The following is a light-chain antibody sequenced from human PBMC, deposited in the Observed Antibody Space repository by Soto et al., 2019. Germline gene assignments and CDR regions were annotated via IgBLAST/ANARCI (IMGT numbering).Light chain of an antibody. CDR3: SSLTRSHTWV. CDR1: SSDVGSYNR. Sequence: QSALTQPASVSGSPGQSITISCTGGSSDVGSYNRVSWYRQHPGKAPQLMIYEVSNRTSGVSNRFSGSKSGNTASLTISGLQAEHEADYFCSSLTRSHTWVIGGGTKLTVL. J-gene: IGLJ3*02. V-gene: IGLV2-14*02. CDR2: EVS.